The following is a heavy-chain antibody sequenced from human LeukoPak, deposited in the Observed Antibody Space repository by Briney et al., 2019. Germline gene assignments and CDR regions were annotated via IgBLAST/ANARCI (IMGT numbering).Heavy chain of an antibody. CDR2: IYYSGST. D-gene: IGHD6-13*01. V-gene: IGHV4-61*01. CDR1: GGSVSSGSYY. J-gene: IGHJ4*02. Sequence: SETLSLTCTVSGGSVSSGSYYWSWIRQPPGKGLEWIGYIYYSGSTNYNPSLKSRVTISVDTSKNQFSLKLSSVTAADTAVYYCARVDSSSWGISFDYWGQGTLVTVSS. CDR3: ARVDSSSWGISFDY.